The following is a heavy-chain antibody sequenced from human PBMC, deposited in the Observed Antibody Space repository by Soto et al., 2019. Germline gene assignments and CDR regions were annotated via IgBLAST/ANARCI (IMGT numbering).Heavy chain of an antibody. J-gene: IGHJ4*02. CDR2: IYYTGST. CDR1: GDSISSGNYY. CDR3: ARGRGEAGGPFDY. V-gene: IGHV4-31*03. D-gene: IGHD3-10*01. Sequence: PSETLSLTCTVSGDSISSGNYYWTWIRQHPGKGLEWIGYIYYTGSTYYNPSLKSRITISEDRSKNQFPLKLSSVTAADTAVYFCARGRGEAGGPFDYWGQGTRVTV.